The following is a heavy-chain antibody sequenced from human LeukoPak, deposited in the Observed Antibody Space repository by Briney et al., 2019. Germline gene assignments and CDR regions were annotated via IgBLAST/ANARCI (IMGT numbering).Heavy chain of an antibody. J-gene: IGHJ6*03. CDR3: ARDGMVAGTDYYYYYMDV. CDR2: ISSSSSYI. V-gene: IGHV3-21*01. Sequence: GGSLRLSCAASGFTFSSYSMNWVRQAPGKGLEWVSSISSSSSYIYYADSVKGRFTISRDNAKNSLYLQMNSLRAEDTAVYYCARDGMVAGTDYYYYYMDVWGKGTTVTVFS. CDR1: GFTFSSYS. D-gene: IGHD6-19*01.